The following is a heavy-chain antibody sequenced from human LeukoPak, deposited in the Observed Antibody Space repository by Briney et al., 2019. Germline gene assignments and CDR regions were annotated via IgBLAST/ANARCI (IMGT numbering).Heavy chain of an antibody. V-gene: IGHV4-59*12. J-gene: IGHJ6*02. CDR1: GGSISSYY. D-gene: IGHD1-26*01. CDR2: IFYSGTT. Sequence: SETLSLTCTFSGGSISSYYWSWIRQPPGKGLEWIGYIFYSGTTNYNPSLKSRVTISVDTSKNQFSLKLSSVTAADTAVYYCANSGSYYNYYYGMDVWGQGTTVTVSS. CDR3: ANSGSYYNYYYGMDV.